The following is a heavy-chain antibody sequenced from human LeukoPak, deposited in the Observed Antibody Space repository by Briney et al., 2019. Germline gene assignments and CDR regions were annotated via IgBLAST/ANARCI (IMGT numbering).Heavy chain of an antibody. D-gene: IGHD4/OR15-4a*01. Sequence: PGGSLRLSCAASGFTFSSYSMNWVRQAPGKGLEWVAFIGSRTGNIYYADSVKGRFSISRDNAKDSVYLQMNSLRAGDTAVYYCARETEPLDYGDSTNLDYWGQGTLVTASS. CDR1: GFTFSSYS. CDR3: ARETEPLDYGDSTNLDY. CDR2: IGSRTGNI. J-gene: IGHJ4*02. V-gene: IGHV3-21*01.